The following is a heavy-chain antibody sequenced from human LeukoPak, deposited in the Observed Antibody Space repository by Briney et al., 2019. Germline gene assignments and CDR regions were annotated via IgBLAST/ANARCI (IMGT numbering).Heavy chain of an antibody. CDR3: ARARYESRIWPKSRYDYYYYMDV. J-gene: IGHJ6*03. Sequence: ASVKVSCKASGYTFTNYAMHWVRQAPGQRLEWMGWINGGTGNTKYSQEFQGRVTITRDTSASTAYMEVSSLRSEDMAVYYCARARYESRIWPKSRYDYYYYMDVWGKGTTVTVSS. CDR2: INGGTGNT. V-gene: IGHV1-3*03. CDR1: GYTFTNYA. D-gene: IGHD3-3*01.